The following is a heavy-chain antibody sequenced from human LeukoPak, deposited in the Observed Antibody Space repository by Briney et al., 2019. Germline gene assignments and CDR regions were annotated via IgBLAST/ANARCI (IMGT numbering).Heavy chain of an antibody. Sequence: GVSLRLSCAASVFTFSSYAMSWVRQAPGKGLEWVSAISGSGGSTYYADSVKGRFTISRDNSKNTLYLQMNSLRAEDTAVYHCAKDRGSSTDWGQGTLVTVSS. CDR1: VFTFSSYA. V-gene: IGHV3-23*01. CDR3: AKDRGSSTD. CDR2: ISGSGGST. J-gene: IGHJ4*02. D-gene: IGHD6-6*01.